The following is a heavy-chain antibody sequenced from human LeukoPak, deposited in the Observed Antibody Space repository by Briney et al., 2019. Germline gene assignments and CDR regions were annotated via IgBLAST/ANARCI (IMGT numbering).Heavy chain of an antibody. V-gene: IGHV3-7*01. Sequence: QSGGSLRLSCVGSGFTFSGYWMSWVRQAPGKGLEWVANIKQDGSEKYYVDSVKGRFTISRDNAKNSLYLQMNSLRAEDTAVYYCARKFYSGPNWFDPWGQGTLVTVSS. CDR2: IKQDGSEK. CDR3: ARKFYSGPNWFDP. CDR1: GFTFSGYW. D-gene: IGHD2/OR15-2a*01. J-gene: IGHJ5*02.